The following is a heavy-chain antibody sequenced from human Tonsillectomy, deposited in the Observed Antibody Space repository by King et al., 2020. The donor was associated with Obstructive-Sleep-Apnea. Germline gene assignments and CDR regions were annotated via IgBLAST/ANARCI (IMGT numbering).Heavy chain of an antibody. CDR3: AKDAWTQQLNPSSVWDY. J-gene: IGHJ4*02. CDR2: IRHDGSNK. D-gene: IGHD6-13*01. V-gene: IGHV3-30*02. CDR1: RFTFSIYG. Sequence: VQLVESGGGVVQPGGSLRLSCAASRFTFSIYGLHWVRQAPGKGLEWVAFIRHDGSNKYYADSVKGRFTISRDNSKNTLYLQINSLRAEDTAVFYCAKDAWTQQLNPSSVWDYWGQGTLVTVSS.